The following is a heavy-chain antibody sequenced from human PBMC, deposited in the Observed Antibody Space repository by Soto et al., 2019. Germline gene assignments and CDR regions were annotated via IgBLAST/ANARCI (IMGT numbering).Heavy chain of an antibody. CDR1: GYSFSGYW. D-gene: IGHD1-26*01. V-gene: IGHV5-51*01. Sequence: EVQLVQSGEEVKQPEESLRISCKASGYSFSGYWIGWVRQVPGKGLEWMGIIYPGDSETRYSPSFRGLVTISADKSISTAYLEWSSLKASDTAVYYCARGGSFYDYWGQGPLVTV. CDR2: IYPGDSET. J-gene: IGHJ4*02. CDR3: ARGGSFYDY.